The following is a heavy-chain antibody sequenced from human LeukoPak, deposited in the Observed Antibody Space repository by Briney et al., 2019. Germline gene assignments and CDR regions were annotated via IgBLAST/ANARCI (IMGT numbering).Heavy chain of an antibody. Sequence: ASVKVSCEASGYTFTAYYMYWVRQAPGQGLEWMGWINPNSGGTNYAQKFQGRVTMTRDTSISTAYMELSRLRSDDTAVYYCARDLGTSGYSGYWGQGSLVTVSS. CDR1: GYTFTAYY. CDR2: INPNSGGT. D-gene: IGHD3-16*01. J-gene: IGHJ4*02. CDR3: ARDLGTSGYSGY. V-gene: IGHV1-2*02.